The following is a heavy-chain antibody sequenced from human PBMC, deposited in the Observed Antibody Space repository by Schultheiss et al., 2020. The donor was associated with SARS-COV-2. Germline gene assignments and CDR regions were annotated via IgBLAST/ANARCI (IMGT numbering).Heavy chain of an antibody. J-gene: IGHJ5*02. V-gene: IGHV4-34*01. CDR2: IYYSGST. D-gene: IGHD2-2*01. Sequence: SETLSLTCAVYGGSFSGYYWGWIRQPPGKGLEWIGSIYYSGSTYYNPSLKSRVTISVDTSKNQFSLKLSSVTAADTAVYYCARQHCSSTSCYLGGNWFDPWGQGTLVTVAS. CDR3: ARQHCSSTSCYLGGNWFDP. CDR1: GGSFSGYY.